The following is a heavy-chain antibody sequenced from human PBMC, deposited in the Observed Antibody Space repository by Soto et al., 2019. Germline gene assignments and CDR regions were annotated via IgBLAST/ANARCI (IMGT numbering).Heavy chain of an antibody. V-gene: IGHV2-5*02. CDR3: AHLYGSGSSL. CDR1: GFSLSTSGVG. D-gene: IGHD3-10*01. Sequence: QITLKESGPTLVKPTQTLTLTCTFSGFSLSTSGVGVGWIRQPPGKALEWLALIYWDDDKRYSPSLKSRLTTTNDPSKNQVVLTMTNMDPVDTAPYYSAHLYGSGSSLWGQGTLVTVSS. J-gene: IGHJ4*02. CDR2: IYWDDDK.